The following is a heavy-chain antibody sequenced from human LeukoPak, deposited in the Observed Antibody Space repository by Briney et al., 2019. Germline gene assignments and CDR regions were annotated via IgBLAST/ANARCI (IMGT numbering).Heavy chain of an antibody. CDR2: IRYDGSNK. J-gene: IGHJ4*02. CDR3: AKDPWGDSMGSDY. V-gene: IGHV3-30*02. D-gene: IGHD1-26*01. Sequence: GGSLRLSCAASGFTFSSYWMSWVRQAPGKGLEWVAFIRYDGSNKYYADSVKGRFTISRDNSKNTLYLQMNSLRAEDTAVYYCAKDPWGDSMGSDYWGQGTLVTVSS. CDR1: GFTFSSYW.